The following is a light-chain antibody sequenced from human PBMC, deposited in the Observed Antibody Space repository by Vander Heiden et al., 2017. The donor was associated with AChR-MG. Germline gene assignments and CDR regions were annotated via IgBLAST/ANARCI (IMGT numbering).Light chain of an antibody. CDR3: QESHSVPLT. CDR1: QNIRNY. J-gene: IGKJ1*01. Sequence: DIQMTQSPSSLSASVGDSVTITCRASQNIRNYLNWYQHKPGEAPKLLIYSASTLQRGVPSRFSGSASGTDFTLTISSLQPEDFATYYCQESHSVPLTFGQGTKVEVK. V-gene: IGKV1-39*01. CDR2: SAS.